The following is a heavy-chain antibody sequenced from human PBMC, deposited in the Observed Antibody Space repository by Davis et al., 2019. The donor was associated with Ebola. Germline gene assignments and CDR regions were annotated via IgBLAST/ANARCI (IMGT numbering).Heavy chain of an antibody. V-gene: IGHV1-3*01. Sequence: AASVKVSCKASGYTFTDYVIYWVRQAPGQGLEWMGYIRADNGKTQYSQKFQGRVTFTRDTSATTVYMELSSLTSEDTAVYYCAKGGPHWLVDYWGQGTLVTVSS. CDR1: GYTFTDYV. CDR2: IRADNGKT. D-gene: IGHD6-19*01. J-gene: IGHJ4*02. CDR3: AKGGPHWLVDY.